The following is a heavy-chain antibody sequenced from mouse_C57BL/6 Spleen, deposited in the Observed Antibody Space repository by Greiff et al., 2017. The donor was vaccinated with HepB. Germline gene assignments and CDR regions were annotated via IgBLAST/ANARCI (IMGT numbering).Heavy chain of an antibody. V-gene: IGHV1-15*01. Sequence: QVQLQQSGAELVRPGASVTLSCKASGYTFTDYEMHWVKQTPVHGLEWIGAIDPETGGTAYNQKFKGKAILTADKSSSTAYMELRSLTSEDSAVYYCTRSKDSLWFAYWGQGTLVTVSA. J-gene: IGHJ3*01. CDR2: IDPETGGT. CDR3: TRSKDSLWFAY. CDR1: GYTFTDYE.